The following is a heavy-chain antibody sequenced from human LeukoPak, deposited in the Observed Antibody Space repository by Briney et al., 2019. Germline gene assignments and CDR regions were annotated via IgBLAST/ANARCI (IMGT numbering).Heavy chain of an antibody. CDR2: ISGSGGDT. J-gene: IGHJ4*02. CDR3: AKDHRAYCGGDCVDFDY. CDR1: RFTFSIYA. D-gene: IGHD2-21*02. Sequence: GGSLRLSCAASRFTFSIYAMSWVRQAPGKGLEWVSGISGSGGDTYYADSVKGRFTISRDNSKNTLYLQMNSLRAEDTAVYYCAKDHRAYCGGDCVDFDYWGQGTLVTVSS. V-gene: IGHV3-23*01.